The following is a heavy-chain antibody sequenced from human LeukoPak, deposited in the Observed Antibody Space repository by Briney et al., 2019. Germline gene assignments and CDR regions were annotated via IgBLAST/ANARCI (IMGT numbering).Heavy chain of an antibody. D-gene: IGHD4-23*01. Sequence: GGSLRLSCAASGFTFSSYAMSWVRQAPGKGLAWVSTIYNTGTTNYADSVKGRFTISRDNSKNTVYLQMNSLRAEDMAIYYCAGYGGFSKWGQGTHVTVSS. CDR2: IYNTGTT. V-gene: IGHV3-23*05. CDR1: GFTFSSYA. CDR3: AGYGGFSK. J-gene: IGHJ4*02.